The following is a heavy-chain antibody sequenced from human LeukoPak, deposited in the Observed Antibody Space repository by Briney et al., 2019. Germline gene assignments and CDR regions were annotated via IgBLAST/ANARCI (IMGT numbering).Heavy chain of an antibody. CDR2: IKHDGSEK. Sequence: PGGSLRLSCPASGFTFSSYWMSWVPKAPGKGLEWVADIKHDGSEKYYVDSLKGRFTISTDSAKNSLYLQINSLRAEDTAVYYCARKDRYGLDYWGQGTLVTVSS. V-gene: IGHV3-7*01. J-gene: IGHJ4*02. CDR3: ARKDRYGLDY. CDR1: GFTFSSYW. D-gene: IGHD3-9*01.